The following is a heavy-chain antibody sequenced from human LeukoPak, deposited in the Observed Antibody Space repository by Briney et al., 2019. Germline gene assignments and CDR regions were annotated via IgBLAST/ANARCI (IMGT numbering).Heavy chain of an antibody. Sequence: GASVKVSCKASGYTFTSYGISWVRQAPGQGLEWMGWISAYNGNTNYAQMVQGRVTMTTDTSTRTAYMELTSLTSDDTAVYYCARGGQQLVWFDSWGQGTLVTVSS. CDR2: ISAYNGNT. V-gene: IGHV1-18*01. CDR1: GYTFTSYG. J-gene: IGHJ5*01. CDR3: ARGGQQLVWFDS. D-gene: IGHD6-13*01.